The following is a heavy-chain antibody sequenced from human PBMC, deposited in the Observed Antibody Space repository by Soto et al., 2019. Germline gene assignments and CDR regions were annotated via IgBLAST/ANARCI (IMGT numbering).Heavy chain of an antibody. J-gene: IGHJ6*02. CDR2: ISYDGSNK. D-gene: IGHD3-9*01. CDR1: GFTFSSYG. Sequence: GGSLRLSCAASGFTFSSYGMHWVRQAPGKGLEWVAVISYDGSNKYYADSVKGRFTISRDNSKNTLYLQMNSLRAEDTAVYCCAKGRLRYFDWLLSPPYYYYYGMDVWGQGTTVTVSS. V-gene: IGHV3-30*18. CDR3: AKGRLRYFDWLLSPPYYYYYGMDV.